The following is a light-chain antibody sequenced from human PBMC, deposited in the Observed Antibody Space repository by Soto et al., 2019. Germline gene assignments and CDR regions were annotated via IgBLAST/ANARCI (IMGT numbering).Light chain of an antibody. CDR3: SSRTSGSTPYV. CDR2: DVS. J-gene: IGLJ1*01. V-gene: IGLV2-14*01. CDR1: SSDVGAYNY. Sequence: QLVLTQPASVSGSPGQSITMSCTGTSSDVGAYNYVSWYQQHPGKAPKLMIYDVSNRPSGVSNRFSGSKSEYTASLTISGLQAEDEADYYCSSRTSGSTPYVFGTGTKVTVL.